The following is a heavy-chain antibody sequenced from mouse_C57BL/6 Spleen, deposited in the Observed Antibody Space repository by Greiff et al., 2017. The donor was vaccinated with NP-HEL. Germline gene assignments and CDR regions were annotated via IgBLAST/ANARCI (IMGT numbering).Heavy chain of an antibody. CDR3: VEETFAY. Sequence: DVKLVESGGGLVKPGGSLTLSCAASGFTFSDYGMHWVRQAPEKGLEWVAYISSGSSTIYYADTVKGRFTISRDNAKNTLFLQMTSLRSEDTAMYYAVEETFAYWGQGTLVTVSA. J-gene: IGHJ3*01. CDR1: GFTFSDYG. CDR2: ISSGSSTI. V-gene: IGHV5-17*01. D-gene: IGHD1-1*01.